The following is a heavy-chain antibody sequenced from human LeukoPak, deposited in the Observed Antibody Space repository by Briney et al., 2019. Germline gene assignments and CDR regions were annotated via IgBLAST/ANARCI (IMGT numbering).Heavy chain of an antibody. V-gene: IGHV3-23*01. D-gene: IGHD6-13*01. CDR1: GFTFSSYG. CDR2: LSGSGGST. CDR3: AKVGSSWSYYYYYYMDV. Sequence: GGSLRLSCAASGFTFSSYGMSWVSQAPGKGLEWVSALSGSGGSTYYADSVKGRFTISRDNSKNTLYLQMNSLRAEDTAVYYCAKVGSSWSYYYYYYMDVWGKGTTVTISS. J-gene: IGHJ6*03.